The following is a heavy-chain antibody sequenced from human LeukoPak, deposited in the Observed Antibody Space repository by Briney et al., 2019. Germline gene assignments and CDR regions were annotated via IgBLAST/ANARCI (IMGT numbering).Heavy chain of an antibody. V-gene: IGHV3-23*01. CDR1: GFTFSSYA. D-gene: IGHD2-15*01. J-gene: IGHJ4*02. CDR3: ANMVAATHGDY. Sequence: TGGSLRLSCAASGFTFSSYAMSWVRQAPGKGLEWVLAISGSGGSTYYADSVKGRFTISRDNSKNTLYLQMNSLRAEDTAVYYCANMVAATHGDYWGQGTLVTVSS. CDR2: ISGSGGST.